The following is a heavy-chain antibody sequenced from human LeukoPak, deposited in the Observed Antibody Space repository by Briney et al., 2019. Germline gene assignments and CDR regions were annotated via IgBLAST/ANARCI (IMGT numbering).Heavy chain of an antibody. D-gene: IGHD3-10*01. CDR3: ARDTGPDVLLWFGEPTDY. J-gene: IGHJ4*02. CDR2: ISAYNGNT. CDR1: GYTFTSYG. Sequence: ASVTVSCKAAGYTFTSYGISWVRQAPGQGLEWMGWISAYNGNTNYAQRLQGRVTMTTDTSTSTAYMELRSLRSDDTAVYYCARDTGPDVLLWFGEPTDYWGQGTLVTVSS. V-gene: IGHV1-18*01.